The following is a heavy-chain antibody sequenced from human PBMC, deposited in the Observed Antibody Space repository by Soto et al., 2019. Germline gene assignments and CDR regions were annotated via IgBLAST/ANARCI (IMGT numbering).Heavy chain of an antibody. Sequence: QVQLVQSGAEVKKPGSSVKVSCKASGGTFSSYTISWVRQAPGQGLEWMGRIIPILGIANYAQKFQGRVTITADKSTSTAYMELSSLRSEDTAVYYCARDPPRSTVDHDYYYDYMDVWGKGTTVTVSS. J-gene: IGHJ6*03. CDR1: GGTFSSYT. CDR2: IIPILGIA. CDR3: ARDPPRSTVDHDYYYDYMDV. D-gene: IGHD4-17*01. V-gene: IGHV1-69*08.